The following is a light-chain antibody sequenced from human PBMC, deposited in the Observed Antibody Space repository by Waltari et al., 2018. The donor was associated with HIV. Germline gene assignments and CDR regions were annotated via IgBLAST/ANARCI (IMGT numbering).Light chain of an antibody. J-gene: IGLJ2*01. CDR3: SSYTSSTTVI. Sequence: QSALTQPASVSGSPGQSITISCTGSRNDIGTYKYFSWYQQHPGKAPKVLIYEVTNRPSGVSDRFSGSKSGNTASLVISGLQTDDESDYYCSSYTSSTTVIFGGGTKLTVL. CDR1: RNDIGTYKY. CDR2: EVT. V-gene: IGLV2-14*01.